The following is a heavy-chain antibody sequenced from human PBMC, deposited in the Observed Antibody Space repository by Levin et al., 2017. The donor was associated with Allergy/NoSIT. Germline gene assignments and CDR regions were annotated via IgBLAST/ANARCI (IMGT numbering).Heavy chain of an antibody. CDR1: GGSISSYY. V-gene: IGHV4-59*01. CDR2: IYYSGST. CDR3: ARDGVSYFDY. J-gene: IGHJ4*02. D-gene: IGHD2-8*01. Sequence: GSLRLSCTVSGGSISSYYWSWIRQPPGKGLEWIGYIYYSGSTNYNPSLKSRVTISVDTSKNQFSLKLSSVTAADTAVYYCARDGVSYFDYWGQGTLVTVSS.